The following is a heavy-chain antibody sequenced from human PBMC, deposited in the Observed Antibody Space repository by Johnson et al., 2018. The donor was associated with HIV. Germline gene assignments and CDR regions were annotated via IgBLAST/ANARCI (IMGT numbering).Heavy chain of an antibody. CDR2: ISWKGGSA. D-gene: IGHD5-18*01. V-gene: IGHV3-20*04. Sequence: VQLVESGGGVVRPGGSPRLSCAASGFTFDDYDMSWVRQAPGKGLEWVSGISWKGGSAAYADSVKGRFTISRDNAKNSLYLQMNTLRVEDTAVYYCARAYSYGAFDIWGQGTRVTVSS. J-gene: IGHJ3*02. CDR3: ARAYSYGAFDI. CDR1: GFTFDDYD.